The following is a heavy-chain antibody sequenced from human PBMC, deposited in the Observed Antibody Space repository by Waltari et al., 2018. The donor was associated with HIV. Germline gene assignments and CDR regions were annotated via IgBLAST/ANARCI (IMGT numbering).Heavy chain of an antibody. CDR2: IYYSGRT. V-gene: IGHV4-39*01. Sequence: QLQLQESGPGLVKPSETLSLTCTVSGGSISSGSYYWGWIRQPPGKGREGLGSIYYSGRTYYNPSLKRRVTISVDTAKNQFSLELSSVTASDTAVYYCARHGAARPYYFDYWGQGTLVTVSS. CDR1: GGSISSGSYY. D-gene: IGHD6-6*01. CDR3: ARHGAARPYYFDY. J-gene: IGHJ4*02.